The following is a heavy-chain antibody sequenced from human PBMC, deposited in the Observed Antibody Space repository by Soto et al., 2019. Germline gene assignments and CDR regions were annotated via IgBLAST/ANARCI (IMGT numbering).Heavy chain of an antibody. V-gene: IGHV3-30*18. D-gene: IGHD6-19*01. Sequence: QVQLVESGGGVVQPGRSLRLSCAASGFTFSNYGMHWVRQAPGTGLEWVAVISYAGSKKYYADSVNGRFTISRDNSKNTLYLQMNSLRAEDTAAYLCAKDGYSSSEYYYYPMDVWGEGTTVTVSS. CDR3: AKDGYSSSEYYYYPMDV. CDR2: ISYAGSKK. CDR1: GFTFSNYG. J-gene: IGHJ6*03.